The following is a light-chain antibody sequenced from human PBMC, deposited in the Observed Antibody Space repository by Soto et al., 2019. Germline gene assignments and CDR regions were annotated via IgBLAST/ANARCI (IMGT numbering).Light chain of an antibody. Sequence: EIVMTQSPATLSVSPGERVTLSCRASQSVSSSLAWYQQKPGQAPRLLIYGASTKATGIPARFSGSGSGTEFTLTISSLQSADVAVYYCQQYNNWPPFTFGPGTKVDIK. J-gene: IGKJ3*01. V-gene: IGKV3-15*01. CDR2: GAS. CDR3: QQYNNWPPFT. CDR1: QSVSSS.